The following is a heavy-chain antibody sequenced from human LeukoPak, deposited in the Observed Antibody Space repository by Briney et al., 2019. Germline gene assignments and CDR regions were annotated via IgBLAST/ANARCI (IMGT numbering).Heavy chain of an antibody. CDR1: GFTFSSYA. CDR2: ISYDGTNK. J-gene: IGHJ4*02. V-gene: IGHV3-30*04. Sequence: GGSLRLSCAASGFTFSSYALHWVRQAPGKGLEWVALISYDGTNKYYADSVKGRFTISRDNPKNTLYLQMNSLRAEDTAVYYCARDYGSGSYPRTYFDYWGQGTLVTVSS. CDR3: ARDYGSGSYPRTYFDY. D-gene: IGHD3-10*01.